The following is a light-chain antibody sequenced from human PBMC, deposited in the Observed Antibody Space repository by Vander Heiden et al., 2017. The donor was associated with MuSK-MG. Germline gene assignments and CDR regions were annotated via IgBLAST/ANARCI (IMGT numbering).Light chain of an antibody. Sequence: DIQMTQSPSSLSASVGDTVTITCRPSQSIGIYLNWYQHKPGRAPNLLIYAASTLQTGVPSRFSGTGYGTDFTLTISSLQPEDFATYYCQQSYSPPRTFGQGTKLEIK. CDR3: QQSYSPPRT. V-gene: IGKV1-39*01. CDR1: QSIGIY. J-gene: IGKJ2*01. CDR2: AAS.